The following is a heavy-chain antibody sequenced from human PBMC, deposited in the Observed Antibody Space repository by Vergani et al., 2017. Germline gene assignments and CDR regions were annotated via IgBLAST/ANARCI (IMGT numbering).Heavy chain of an antibody. V-gene: IGHV3-48*04. CDR3: ARDPEDIVVAPGGFDP. D-gene: IGHD2-15*01. J-gene: IGHJ5*02. CDR1: GFTFSSYS. CDR2: ISSSSSTI. Sequence: EVQLVESGGGLVQPGGSLRLSCAASGFTFSSYSMNWVRQAPGKGLEWVSYISSSSSTIYYADSVKGRFTISRDNAKNSLYLQMNSLRAEDTAVYYCARDPEDIVVAPGGFDPSCPATLVTVSS.